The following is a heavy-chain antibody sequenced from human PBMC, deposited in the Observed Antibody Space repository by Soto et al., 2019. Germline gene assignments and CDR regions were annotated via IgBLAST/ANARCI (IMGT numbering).Heavy chain of an antibody. Sequence: PGESLKISCQGSGYSFTSYWIGWVRQMTGKGREWMGIIYPGDSDTRYSPSFQGQVTISADKSIITAYLQWSSLKASDTAMYYCARLGGARDYYYYGMDVWCQGTTGTVSS. CDR3: ARLGGARDYYYYGMDV. V-gene: IGHV5-51*01. D-gene: IGHD1-26*01. CDR1: GYSFTSYW. CDR2: IYPGDSDT. J-gene: IGHJ6*02.